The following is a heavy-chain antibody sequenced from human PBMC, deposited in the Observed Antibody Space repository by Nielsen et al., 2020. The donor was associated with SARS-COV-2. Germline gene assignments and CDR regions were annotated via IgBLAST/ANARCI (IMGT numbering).Heavy chain of an antibody. Sequence: ASVKVSCKASGYTFTSYAMHWVRQAPGQRLEWMGWINAGNGNTKYSQKFQGRVTITRDTSASTAYMELSSLRSEDTAVYYCARDLTGSYGSGSYIALDIWGQGTMVTVSS. CDR1: GYTFTSYA. CDR2: INAGNGNT. J-gene: IGHJ3*02. CDR3: ARDLTGSYGSGSYIALDI. V-gene: IGHV1-3*01. D-gene: IGHD3-10*01.